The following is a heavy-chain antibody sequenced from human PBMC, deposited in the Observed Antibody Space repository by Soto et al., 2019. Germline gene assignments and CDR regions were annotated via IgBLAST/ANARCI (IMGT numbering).Heavy chain of an antibody. CDR2: IYYSGSS. J-gene: IGHJ5*02. Sequence: SETLSLTCTVSGGSITSSEYYWAWIRQPPGKGLQFVGTIYYSGSSYSNPSLKSRLSMSVDTSKNQFSLKLSSVTAADTAVFYCARHYSSGSRNWFDPWGQGTLVTVSS. CDR3: ARHYSSGSRNWFDP. D-gene: IGHD6-19*01. CDR1: GGSITSSEYY. V-gene: IGHV4-39*01.